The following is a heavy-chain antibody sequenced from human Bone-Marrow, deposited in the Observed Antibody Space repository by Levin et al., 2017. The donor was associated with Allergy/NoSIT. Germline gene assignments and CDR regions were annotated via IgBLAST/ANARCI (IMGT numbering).Heavy chain of an antibody. D-gene: IGHD6-19*01. J-gene: IGHJ3*02. CDR1: EVFSNYA. V-gene: IGHV1-69*01. Sequence: SCKASEVFSNYAINWVRQAPGQGLEWMGGIIPILNTTNYAQKFQGRVTITADESTSTAYMELSSLRSDDTAVFYCAKVNGWTFDTWGQGTMVTVSS. CDR2: IIPILNTT. CDR3: AKVNGWTFDT.